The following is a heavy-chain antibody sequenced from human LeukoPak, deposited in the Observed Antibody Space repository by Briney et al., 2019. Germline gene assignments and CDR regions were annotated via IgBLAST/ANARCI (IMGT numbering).Heavy chain of an antibody. J-gene: IGHJ4*02. CDR3: ARAGRGLRYFDWLTYDY. CDR2: ISGSGGST. D-gene: IGHD3-9*01. Sequence: GGSLRLSCAVSGFTFSSNYMSWVRRAPREELEWVFGISGSGGSTYYADSVKGRFTISRDTSKNALYLQMNSLRAEDTAVYYCARAGRGLRYFDWLTYDYWGQGTLVTVSS. CDR1: GFTFSSNY. V-gene: IGHV3-23*01.